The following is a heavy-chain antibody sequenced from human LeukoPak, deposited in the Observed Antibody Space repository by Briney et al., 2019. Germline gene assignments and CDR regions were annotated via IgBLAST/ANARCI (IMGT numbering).Heavy chain of an antibody. CDR1: GYTFTSYG. J-gene: IGHJ6*02. V-gene: IGHV1-18*01. CDR2: ISAYNGNT. Sequence: ASVKVSCKASGYTFTSYGISWVRQAPGQGLEWMGWISAYNGNTNYAQKLQGRVTMTTDTSTSTAYMELRSLRSDDTAVYYCARLFGLQYAYGMDVWGQGTTVTASS. D-gene: IGHD4-11*01. CDR3: ARLFGLQYAYGMDV.